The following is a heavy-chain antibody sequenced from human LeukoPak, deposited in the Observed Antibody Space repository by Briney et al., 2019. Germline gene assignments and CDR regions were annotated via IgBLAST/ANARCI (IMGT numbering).Heavy chain of an antibody. CDR2: IYYSGST. CDR3: ARSGDSSGYLDY. CDR1: GGSISSGDHY. D-gene: IGHD3-22*01. V-gene: IGHV4-30-4*01. J-gene: IGHJ4*02. Sequence: SETLSLTCTVSGGSISSGDHYWSWIRQPPGKGLEWIGYIYYSGSTYYNPSLKSRVTISVDTSKNQFSLKLSSVTAADTAVYYCARSGDSSGYLDYWGQGTLVTVSS.